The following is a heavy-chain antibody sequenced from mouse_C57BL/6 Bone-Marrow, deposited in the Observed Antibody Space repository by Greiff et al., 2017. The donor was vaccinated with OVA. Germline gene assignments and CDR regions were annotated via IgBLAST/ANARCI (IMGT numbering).Heavy chain of an antibody. J-gene: IGHJ3*01. CDR3: TRERGKKWFAY. Sequence: DVHLVESGEGLVKPGGSLKLSCAASGFTFSSYAVSWVRQTPEKRLEWVAYISSGGDYIYYADTVKGRFTISRDNARNTLYLQMSSLKSEDTAMYYCTRERGKKWFAYWGQGTLVTVSA. CDR1: GFTFSSYA. V-gene: IGHV5-9-1*02. CDR2: ISSGGDYI.